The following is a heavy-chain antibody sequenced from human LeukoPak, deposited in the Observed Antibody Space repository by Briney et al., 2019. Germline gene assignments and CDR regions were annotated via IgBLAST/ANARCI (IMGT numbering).Heavy chain of an antibody. J-gene: IGHJ5*02. CDR1: GDSISSNNYY. CDR3: ARHVESGDFPGPFGL. Sequence: SETLSLTCTVSGDSISSNNYYWGWIRQPPGKGLEWIGSIYYRGTTYYNPSLKSRVTIPSDTSKKQFSLKLRSVTAADTALYYCARHVESGDFPGPFGLWGQGTLVTVSS. D-gene: IGHD4-17*01. CDR2: IYYRGTT. V-gene: IGHV4-39*01.